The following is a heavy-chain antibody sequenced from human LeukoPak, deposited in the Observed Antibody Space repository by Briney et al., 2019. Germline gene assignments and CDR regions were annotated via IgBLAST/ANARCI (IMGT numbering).Heavy chain of an antibody. CDR1: GGSISSSSYY. CDR3: ARDRYYGMDV. V-gene: IGHV4-39*07. CDR2: IYYSGST. Sequence: NPSETLYLTCTVSGGSISSSSYYWGWIRQPPGKGLEWIGSIYYSGSTYYNPSLKSRVTISVDTSKNQFSLKLSSVTAADTAVYYCARDRYYGMDVWGQGTTVTVSS. J-gene: IGHJ6*02.